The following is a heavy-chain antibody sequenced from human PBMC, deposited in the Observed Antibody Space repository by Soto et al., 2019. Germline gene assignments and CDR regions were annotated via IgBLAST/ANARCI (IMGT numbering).Heavy chain of an antibody. CDR2: ISYDGSNK. D-gene: IGHD6-6*01. J-gene: IGHJ4*02. CDR1: GFTFSSYA. CDR3: AREGLYSSSYYFDY. V-gene: IGHV3-30-3*01. Sequence: XESLRLSCAASGFTFSSYAMHWVRQAPGKGLEWVAVISYDGSNKYYADSVKGRFTISRDNSKNTLYLQMDSLRAEDTAVYYCAREGLYSSSYYFDYWGQGTRVTVSS.